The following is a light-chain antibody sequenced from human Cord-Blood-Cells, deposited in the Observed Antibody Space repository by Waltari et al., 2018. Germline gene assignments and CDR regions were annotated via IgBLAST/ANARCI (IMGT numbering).Light chain of an antibody. J-gene: IGKJ2*01. CDR3: QQYYSHPYT. Sequence: AIRMTQSPSSLSASTGDRVTITCRASQGISSYLAWYQQKPGKAPKLLIYAASTLQSGVPSRFSGSGSGTDFTLTISCLQSEDFATYYCQQYYSHPYTFGQGTKLEIK. V-gene: IGKV1-8*01. CDR2: AAS. CDR1: QGISSY.